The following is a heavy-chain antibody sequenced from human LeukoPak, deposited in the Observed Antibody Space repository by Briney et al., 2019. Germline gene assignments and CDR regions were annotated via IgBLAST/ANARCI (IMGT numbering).Heavy chain of an antibody. V-gene: IGHV3-66*01. Sequence: GGSLRLSCAASGFTVSSNYMSWVRQAPGKGLEWVSVIYSGGSTYYADSVKGRFTISIDNSKNTLYLQMNSLRAEDTAVYYCARDSAGYFDYWGQGTLVTVSS. J-gene: IGHJ4*02. CDR3: ARDSAGYFDY. D-gene: IGHD6-13*01. CDR2: IYSGGST. CDR1: GFTVSSNY.